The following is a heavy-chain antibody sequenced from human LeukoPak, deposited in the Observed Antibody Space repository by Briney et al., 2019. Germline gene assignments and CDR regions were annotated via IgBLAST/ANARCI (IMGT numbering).Heavy chain of an antibody. J-gene: IGHJ4*02. V-gene: IGHV4-61*01. Sequence: SKTLSLTCTVSGGSVSSGSYYWSWIRQPPGKGLEWIGYIYYSGSTNYNPSLKSRVTISVDTSKNQFSLKLSSVTAADTAVYYCARDLAYSSGRFDYWGQGTLVTVSS. CDR3: ARDLAYSSGRFDY. CDR2: IYYSGST. CDR1: GGSVSSGSYY. D-gene: IGHD6-19*01.